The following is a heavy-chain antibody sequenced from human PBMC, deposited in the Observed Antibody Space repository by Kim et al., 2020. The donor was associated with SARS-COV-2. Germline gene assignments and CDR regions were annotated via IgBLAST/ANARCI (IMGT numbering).Heavy chain of an antibody. CDR1: GFTFSSYS. CDR3: ARDGGEMGATPGAFDI. CDR2: ISSSSSTI. J-gene: IGHJ3*02. Sequence: GGSLRLSCAASGFTFSSYSMNWVRQAPGKGLEWVSYISSSSSTIYYADSVKGRFTISRDNAKNSLYLQMNSLRDEDTAVYYCARDGGEMGATPGAFDIWGQGTMVTVSS. D-gene: IGHD1-26*01. V-gene: IGHV3-48*02.